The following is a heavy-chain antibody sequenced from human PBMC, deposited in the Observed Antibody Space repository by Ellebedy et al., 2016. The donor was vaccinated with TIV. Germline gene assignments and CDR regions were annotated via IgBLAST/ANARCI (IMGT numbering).Heavy chain of an antibody. Sequence: PWGSLRLSCTVSGFAFGGYALSWFRHAPGKGLEWVGFCRSKDFGGTTEYAASVKGRFIISRDDSKSIAYLQMNSLKTEDTAVYYCTRDRGYFDPFDYWGQGILVTVSS. V-gene: IGHV3-49*03. D-gene: IGHD3-9*01. CDR2: CRSKDFGGTT. CDR3: TRDRGYFDPFDY. CDR1: GFAFGGYA. J-gene: IGHJ4*02.